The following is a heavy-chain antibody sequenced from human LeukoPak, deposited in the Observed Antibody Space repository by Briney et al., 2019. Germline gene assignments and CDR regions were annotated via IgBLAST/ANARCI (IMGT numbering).Heavy chain of an antibody. CDR2: ISGSGATT. CDR1: GFTFSSYA. CDR3: AKAPNSGGNCYDASDV. D-gene: IGHD2-15*01. J-gene: IGHJ3*01. V-gene: IGHV3-23*01. Sequence: AGGSLRLSCAASGFTFSSYAVSWVRQAPGKGLEWVSAISGSGATTYYTDSAKGRFTISRDNSKITLYLQMDSLRAEDTAMYYCAKAPNSGGNCYDASDVWGQGTMVTVSS.